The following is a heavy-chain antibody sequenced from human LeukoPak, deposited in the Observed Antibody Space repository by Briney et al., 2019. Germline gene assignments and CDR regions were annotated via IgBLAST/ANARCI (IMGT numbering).Heavy chain of an antibody. CDR2: IKEDGSAQ. J-gene: IGHJ4*02. CDR3: ARDAGYDRFDY. V-gene: IGHV3-7*05. Sequence: QPGGSLRLSCADSGFTFSRSWMTWVRQAPGKGLEWVANIKEDGSAQNYVDSVKGRFTISRDNAKNTLYLEMKSLRAEDTAVYYCARDAGYDRFDYWGQETLVTVSS. D-gene: IGHD3-22*01. CDR1: GFTFSRSW.